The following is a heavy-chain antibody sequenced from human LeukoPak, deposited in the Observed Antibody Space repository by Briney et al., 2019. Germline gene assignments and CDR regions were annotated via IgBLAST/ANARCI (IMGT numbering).Heavy chain of an antibody. CDR3: ARRCSTSCYGDY. Sequence: GESLKISCKGSGYRFTSDWIGWVRQMPGKGLEWMGIIYPGDSDTRYSPSFQGQVTISADKSVNTAYLQWSSLKASDTAMYYCARRCSTSCYGDYWGQGTLVTVSS. CDR2: IYPGDSDT. V-gene: IGHV5-51*01. CDR1: GYRFTSDW. D-gene: IGHD2-2*01. J-gene: IGHJ4*02.